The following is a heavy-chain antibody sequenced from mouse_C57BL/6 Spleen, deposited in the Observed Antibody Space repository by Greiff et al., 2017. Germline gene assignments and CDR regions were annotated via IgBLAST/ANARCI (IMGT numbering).Heavy chain of an antibody. D-gene: IGHD2-4*01. J-gene: IGHJ3*01. Sequence: QVQLQQPGAELVKPGASVKVSCKASGYTFTSYWMHWVKQRPGQGLEWIGRIHPYDSDTNYNQKFKGKATLTVDKSYSTAYMQLSSRTSEDSAVYYCAIDDYGVAWFADWGQGTLVTVSA. V-gene: IGHV1-74*01. CDR1: GYTFTSYW. CDR3: AIDDYGVAWFAD. CDR2: IHPYDSDT.